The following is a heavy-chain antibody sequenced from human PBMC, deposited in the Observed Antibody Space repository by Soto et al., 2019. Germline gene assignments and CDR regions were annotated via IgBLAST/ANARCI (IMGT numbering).Heavy chain of an antibody. CDR2: IMPIFGRP. J-gene: IGHJ6*02. Sequence: QVQLVQSGAEVKKPGSSVKVSCKASGGTFNNYAFSWVRQAPGQGLEWLGGIMPIFGRPDSAQKFRGRVTITADESTTTAHMELSSLRSEDTAVYYCASWVKEAVIGGNYYYGRDVWGQGTTVTVSS. D-gene: IGHD3-16*02. V-gene: IGHV1-69*12. CDR1: GGTFNNYA. CDR3: ASWVKEAVIGGNYYYGRDV.